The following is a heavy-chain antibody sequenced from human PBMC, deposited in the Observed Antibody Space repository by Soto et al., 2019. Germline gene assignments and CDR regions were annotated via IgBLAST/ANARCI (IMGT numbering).Heavy chain of an antibody. D-gene: IGHD3-10*01. Sequence: QVQLVQSGAEVKKPGASVKVSCKVSGYTLTELSMHWVRQAPGKGLEWMGGFDPEDGETIYAQKFQGRVTRTXDXSTDTAYMELSSLRSEDTAVYYCATGGLLDYYGMDVWGQGTTVTVSS. CDR3: ATGGLLDYYGMDV. J-gene: IGHJ6*02. V-gene: IGHV1-24*01. CDR2: FDPEDGET. CDR1: GYTLTELS.